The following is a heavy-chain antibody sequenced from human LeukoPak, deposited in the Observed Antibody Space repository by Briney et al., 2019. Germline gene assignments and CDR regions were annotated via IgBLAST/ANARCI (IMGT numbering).Heavy chain of an antibody. CDR2: ISSSSSSI. D-gene: IGHD3-10*01. CDR3: ARQDYLDSGTYYGMDV. CDR1: GFTFRRYS. Sequence: GGSLRLSCAASGFTFRRYSVNWVRQAPGKGLEWVSSISSSSSSIYYADSVKGRFTISRDNVKNTLYLQMNSLRDEDTAVYYCARQDYLDSGTYYGMDVWGQGTTVTVSS. J-gene: IGHJ6*02. V-gene: IGHV3-21*01.